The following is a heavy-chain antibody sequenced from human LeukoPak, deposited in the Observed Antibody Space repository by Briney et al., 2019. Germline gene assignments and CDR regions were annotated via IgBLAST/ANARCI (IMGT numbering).Heavy chain of an antibody. CDR2: INPNSGGT. J-gene: IGHJ2*01. Sequence: ASVKVSCKASGYTFTGYYMHWVRQAPGQGLEWMGWINPNSGGTNYAQKFQGRVTMTRDTSISTAYMELSRLRSDDTAVYYCAREITGTTGTTPTRYFDLWGRGTLVTVSS. D-gene: IGHD1-1*01. CDR1: GYTFTGYY. V-gene: IGHV1-2*02. CDR3: AREITGTTGTTPTRYFDL.